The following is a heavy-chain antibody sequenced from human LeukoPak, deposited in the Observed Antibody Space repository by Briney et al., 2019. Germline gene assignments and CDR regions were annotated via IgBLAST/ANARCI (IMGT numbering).Heavy chain of an antibody. D-gene: IGHD1-26*01. CDR1: GFIFYDYG. CDR3: VRWSGTYPLYYLDY. Sequence: GGSLRLSCTTSGFIFYDYGMHWVRRAPGKGPECVASVRHDGVDKYYSESVKGRFTISKDNTKNTVFLYMNSLRPEDTAVYYCVRWSGTYPLYYLDYWGQGTPVTVSS. V-gene: IGHV3-30*02. J-gene: IGHJ4*02. CDR2: VRHDGVDK.